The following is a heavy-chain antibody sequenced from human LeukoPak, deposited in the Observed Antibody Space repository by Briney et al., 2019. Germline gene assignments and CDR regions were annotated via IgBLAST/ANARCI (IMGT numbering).Heavy chain of an antibody. CDR3: ARESQERRGYKHVFDY. D-gene: IGHD5-18*01. CDR2: IRTDNGRT. Sequence: ASVKVSCKASGYTFNNYAINWVRQAPGQGLEWMGWIRTDNGRTNYAQKFQGRVTLTTDTSTSTAYMELRSLRSDDAALYFCARESQERRGYKHVFDYWGQGTLVTVSS. CDR1: GYTFNNYA. V-gene: IGHV1-18*01. J-gene: IGHJ4*02.